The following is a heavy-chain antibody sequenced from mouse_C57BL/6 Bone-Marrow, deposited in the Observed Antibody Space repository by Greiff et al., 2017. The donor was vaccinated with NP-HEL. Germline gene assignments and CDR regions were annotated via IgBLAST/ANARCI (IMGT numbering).Heavy chain of an antibody. J-gene: IGHJ3*01. D-gene: IGHD1-1*01. CDR1: GFTFSSYG. V-gene: IGHV5-6*01. CDR2: ISSGGSYT. Sequence: EVHLVESGADLVKPGGSLKLSCAASGFTFSSYGMSLFRQTPDKRLEWVATISSGGSYTYYPDRVKGRFTISRDNAKNTLYLQMSSLNSEDTVVYYCARHENYGSIAWFAYWGQGTLVTVSA. CDR3: ARHENYGSIAWFAY.